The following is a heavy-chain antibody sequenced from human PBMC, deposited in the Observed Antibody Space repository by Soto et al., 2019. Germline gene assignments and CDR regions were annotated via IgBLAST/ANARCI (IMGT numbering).Heavy chain of an antibody. J-gene: IGHJ4*02. CDR3: ARASVGPPGGGSWIMPFDF. CDR2: IFPGGST. D-gene: IGHD2-15*01. Sequence: SETLSLTSSVSGGSISNYYWSWIRQSAEKGLEWIGRIFPGGSTNYNPSLKSRVTMSVDTSKNHFSLRLTSVTAADTAVYYCARASVGPPGGGSWIMPFDFWGQGTRVTVSS. CDR1: GGSISNYY. V-gene: IGHV4-4*07.